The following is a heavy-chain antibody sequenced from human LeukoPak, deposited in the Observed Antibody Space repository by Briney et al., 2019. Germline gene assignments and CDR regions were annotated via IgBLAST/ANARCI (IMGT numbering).Heavy chain of an antibody. Sequence: ASVKVSCKASGYTFTGYYMHWVRQAPGQGLEWMGWINPNSGGTNYAQKFQGRVTMTRDTSISTAYMELSRLRSDDTAVYYCARDQAMIVVADAFDIWGQGTMVTVSS. D-gene: IGHD3-22*01. CDR2: INPNSGGT. V-gene: IGHV1-2*02. CDR1: GYTFTGYY. J-gene: IGHJ3*02. CDR3: ARDQAMIVVADAFDI.